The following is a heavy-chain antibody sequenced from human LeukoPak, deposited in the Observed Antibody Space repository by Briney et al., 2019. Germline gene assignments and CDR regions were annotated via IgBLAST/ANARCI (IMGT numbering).Heavy chain of an antibody. Sequence: PSETLSLTCTVSGGSISSGGYYWSWIRQHPGKGLEWIGYIYYSGSTNYNPSLKSRVTISVDTSKNQFSLKLSSVTAADTAVYYWAREEGSGTPMGAFDIWGQGTMVTVSS. CDR3: AREEGSGTPMGAFDI. D-gene: IGHD3-10*01. V-gene: IGHV4-61*08. J-gene: IGHJ3*02. CDR1: GGSISSGGYY. CDR2: IYYSGST.